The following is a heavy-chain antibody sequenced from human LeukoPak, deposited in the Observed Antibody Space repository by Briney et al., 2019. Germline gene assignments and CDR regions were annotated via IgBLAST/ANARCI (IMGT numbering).Heavy chain of an antibody. J-gene: IGHJ4*02. D-gene: IGHD3-22*01. CDR2: INSYGGRT. CDR3: VKDLYYDNSGYYSGAFDY. Sequence: PGGSLRLSCSASGFTFKKYAMHWVRQAPGKGLEYVSAINSYGGRTYYADSVKGRFTISRDNSKNTLFLQMSSLRVEDTAVYYCVKDLYYDNSGYYSGAFDYWGQGTLVTVSS. CDR1: GFTFKKYA. V-gene: IGHV3-64D*06.